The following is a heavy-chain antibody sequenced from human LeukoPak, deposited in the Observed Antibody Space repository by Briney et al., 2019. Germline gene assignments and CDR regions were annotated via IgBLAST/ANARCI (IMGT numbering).Heavy chain of an antibody. CDR2: IYHSDSDT. Sequence: GGSLQISCKGSGCIFTSYWIGWVRQMPGNRLEGRGIIYHSDSDTRYSPSLQGEVTISADKTISTAYLQWSSLKASDTAMYYCARSPAPDTAMVPWGQGTLVTVSS. V-gene: IGHV5-51*01. J-gene: IGHJ5*02. D-gene: IGHD5-18*01. CDR1: GCIFTSYW. CDR3: ARSPAPDTAMVP.